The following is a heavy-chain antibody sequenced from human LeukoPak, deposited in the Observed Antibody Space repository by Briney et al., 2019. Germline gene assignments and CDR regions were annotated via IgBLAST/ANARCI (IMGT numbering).Heavy chain of an antibody. Sequence: SETLSLTCAVYGGSFSGYYWSWIRQPPGKGLEWIGYIYYSGSTYYNPSLKSRVTISVDTSKNQFSLKLSSVTAADTAVYYCARAKKKRYSSPNFDYWGQGTLVTVSS. CDR3: ARAKKKRYSSPNFDY. CDR1: GGSFSGYY. CDR2: IYYSGST. J-gene: IGHJ4*02. V-gene: IGHV4-30-4*08. D-gene: IGHD6-13*01.